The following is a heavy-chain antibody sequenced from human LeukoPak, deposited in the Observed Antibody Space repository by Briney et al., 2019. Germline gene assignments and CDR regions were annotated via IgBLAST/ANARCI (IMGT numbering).Heavy chain of an antibody. D-gene: IGHD3-10*01. CDR3: AKDKAIYPRGYFDY. V-gene: IGHV3-21*04. J-gene: IGHJ4*02. Sequence: GGSLRLSCAASGFTFNSYAMTWVRQAPGKGLEWVSSISSSSSYIYYADSVKGRFTISRDNAKNSLYLQMNSLRAEDTALYYCAKDKAIYPRGYFDYWGQGTLVTVSS. CDR2: ISSSSSYI. CDR1: GFTFNSYA.